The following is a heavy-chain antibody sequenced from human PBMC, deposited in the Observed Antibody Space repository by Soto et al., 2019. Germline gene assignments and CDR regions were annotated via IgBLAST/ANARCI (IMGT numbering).Heavy chain of an antibody. CDR2: ISNDGGRT. V-gene: IGHV3-64D*06. CDR1: GFTFSSHS. CDR3: ARAYSDAFDI. J-gene: IGHJ3*02. Sequence: GGSLRLSCSASGFTFSSHSMNWVRQAPGKGLEYVSGISNDGGRTYYADSVKGRFTISRDNSKNTLYLQMSSLSAEDTAVYYCARAYSDAFDIWGQGKMVTVSS. D-gene: IGHD2-15*01.